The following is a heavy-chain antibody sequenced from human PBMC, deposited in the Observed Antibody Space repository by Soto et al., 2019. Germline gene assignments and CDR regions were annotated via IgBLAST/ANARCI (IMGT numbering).Heavy chain of an antibody. CDR3: STGFYSSGNHPDV. CDR2: IKRQIHGETT. V-gene: IGHV3-15*07. D-gene: IGHD3-22*01. CDR1: GFAFRNAW. J-gene: IGHJ1*01. Sequence: VQLVESGGGVVKPGGSLRLSCAASGFAFRNAWINWVRQAPGKGLEWVGRIKRQIHGETTDYAAPVTVRFTISRYHSKDTPYLQMNSLKTGDTAVYFCSTGFYSSGNHPDVWGQGTLVTVSS.